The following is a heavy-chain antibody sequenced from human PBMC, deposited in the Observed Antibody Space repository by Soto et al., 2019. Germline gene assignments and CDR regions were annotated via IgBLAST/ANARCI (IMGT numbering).Heavy chain of an antibody. CDR2: INHSGST. J-gene: IGHJ6*03. CDR3: ARGSSGCRKGGSCTRPYYYYYMDF. D-gene: IGHD2-15*01. V-gene: IGHV4-34*01. Sequence: SETLSLTCAVYGGSFSGYYWSWIRQPPGKGLEWIGEINHSGSTNYNPSLKSRVTISVDTSKNQFSLKLSSVTAADTAVYYCARGSSGCRKGGSCTRPYYYYYMDFWGKGTTVTVSS. CDR1: GGSFSGYY.